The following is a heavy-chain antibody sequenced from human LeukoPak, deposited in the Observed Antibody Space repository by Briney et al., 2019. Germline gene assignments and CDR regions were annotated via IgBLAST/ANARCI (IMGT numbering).Heavy chain of an antibody. J-gene: IGHJ5*02. Sequence: PGGSLTLSCQASGFTFYMYAMSWVRQAPGKGLEWVASMCGTAGCTFYPDSVKGRFTISRDNSKNVLYLRMNSLTAEDTAIYYCAKDRPNFHENSGHYYRRDGDPWGQGTLVTVSS. D-gene: IGHD3-22*01. V-gene: IGHV3-23*01. CDR1: GFTFYMYA. CDR3: AKDRPNFHENSGHYYRRDGDP. CDR2: MCGTAGCT.